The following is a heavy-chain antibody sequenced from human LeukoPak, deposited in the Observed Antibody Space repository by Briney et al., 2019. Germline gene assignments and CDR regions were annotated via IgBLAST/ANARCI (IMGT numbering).Heavy chain of an antibody. D-gene: IGHD3-22*01. J-gene: IGHJ4*02. CDR1: GFTFSSYS. CDR3: AREGTMMDFDY. CDR2: ISSSSSTI. Sequence: GGSLRLSCAASGFTFSSYSMSWVRQAPGKGLEWVSYISSSSSTIYYADSVKGRFTISRDNAKNSLYLQMSSLRDEDTAVYYCAREGTMMDFDYWGQGTLVTVSS. V-gene: IGHV3-48*02.